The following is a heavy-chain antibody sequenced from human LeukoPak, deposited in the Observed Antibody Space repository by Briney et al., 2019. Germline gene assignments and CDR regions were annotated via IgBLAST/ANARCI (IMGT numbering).Heavy chain of an antibody. CDR2: ISGSGGST. V-gene: IGHV3-23*01. CDR3: AKGIAARSVRYYFDY. J-gene: IGHJ4*02. Sequence: GGSLRLSCAASGFTFSSYAMSWVRQAPGKGLEWVSAISGSGGSTYYADSVKGRFTISRDNPKNTLYLQMNSLRAEDTAVYYCAKGIAARSVRYYFDYWGQGTLVTVSS. D-gene: IGHD6-6*01. CDR1: GFTFSSYA.